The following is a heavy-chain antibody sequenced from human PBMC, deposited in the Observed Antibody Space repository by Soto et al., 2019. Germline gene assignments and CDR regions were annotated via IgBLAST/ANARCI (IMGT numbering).Heavy chain of an antibody. Sequence: EVQLLESGGGLVQPGGSLRLSCAASGFTFSSYAMSWVRQAPGKGLEWVSAISGSGGSTYYADSVKGRFTIPRDNSKKTLYLQMNSLRAEATAVYYCARSAKGLSFDYWGQGTLVTVSS. CDR2: ISGSGGST. D-gene: IGHD6-25*01. CDR1: GFTFSSYA. V-gene: IGHV3-23*01. J-gene: IGHJ4*02. CDR3: ARSAKGLSFDY.